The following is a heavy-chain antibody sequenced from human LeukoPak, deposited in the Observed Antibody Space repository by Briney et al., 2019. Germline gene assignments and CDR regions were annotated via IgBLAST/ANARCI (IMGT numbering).Heavy chain of an antibody. V-gene: IGHV3-48*02. CDR3: ASSCGGSYYSLGAAFDI. Sequence: SVKGRFTISRDNAKNSLYLQMNSLRDEDTAVYYCASSCGGSYYSLGAAFDIWGQGTMVTVSS. J-gene: IGHJ3*02. D-gene: IGHD2-15*01.